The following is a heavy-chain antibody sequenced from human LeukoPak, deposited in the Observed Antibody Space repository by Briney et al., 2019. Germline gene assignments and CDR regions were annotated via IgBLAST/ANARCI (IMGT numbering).Heavy chain of an antibody. D-gene: IGHD3-16*01. CDR3: ARGTAYTEHSFFDY. V-gene: IGHV1-2*02. CDR1: GYTFTGYY. Sequence: ASVKVSCKASGYTFTGYYMHWVRQAPGQGLEWMGWINPNSGGTNYAQKFQGRVTMTWDTSISTAYMGPSRLKSDDTATYYCARGTAYTEHSFFDYWGQGTLVTVSS. J-gene: IGHJ4*02. CDR2: INPNSGGT.